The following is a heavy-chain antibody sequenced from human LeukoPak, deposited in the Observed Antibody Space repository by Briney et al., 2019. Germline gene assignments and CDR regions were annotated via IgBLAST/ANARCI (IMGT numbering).Heavy chain of an antibody. CDR1: GYTFTSYY. V-gene: IGHV1-46*01. CDR3: ARVKGVSSGWYAPYYFDY. Sequence: ASVKVSCKASGYTFTSYYMHWVRQAPGQGLEWMGIINPSGGSTSYAQKFQGRVTMTRDMSTSTVYMELSSLRSEDTAVYYCARVKGVSSGWYAPYYFDYWGQGTLVTVSS. D-gene: IGHD6-19*01. CDR2: INPSGGST. J-gene: IGHJ4*02.